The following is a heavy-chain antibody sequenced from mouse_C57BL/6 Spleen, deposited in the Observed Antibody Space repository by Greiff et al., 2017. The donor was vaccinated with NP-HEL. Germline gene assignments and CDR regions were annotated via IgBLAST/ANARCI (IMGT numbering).Heavy chain of an antibody. CDR3: ARGDTTARYFDV. J-gene: IGHJ1*03. Sequence: QVQLKQSGAELVKPGASVKISCKASGYAFSSYWMNWVKQRPGKGLEWIGQIYPGDGDTNYNGKFKGKATLTADKSSSTAYMQLSSLTSEDSAVYFCARGDTTARYFDVWGTGTTVTVSS. V-gene: IGHV1-80*01. CDR1: GYAFSSYW. D-gene: IGHD1-2*01. CDR2: IYPGDGDT.